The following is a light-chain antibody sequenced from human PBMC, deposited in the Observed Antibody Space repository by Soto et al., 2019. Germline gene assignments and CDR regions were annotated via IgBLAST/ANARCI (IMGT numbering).Light chain of an antibody. J-gene: IGLJ1*01. V-gene: IGLV2-14*01. CDR3: ASYTSDTSRL. CDR2: EVS. CDR1: STDVGRYSY. Sequence: QSVLAQPAAVSGSPGQSITISCTGSSTDVGRYSYVSWYQQHPGKTPKLIIYEVSLRPSGISDRFSASKSGNTASLTISGLQAEDEADYYCASYTSDTSRLFGTGTKLTVL.